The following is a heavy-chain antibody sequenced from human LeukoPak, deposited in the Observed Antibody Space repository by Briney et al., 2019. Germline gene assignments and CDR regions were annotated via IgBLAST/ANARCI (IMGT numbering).Heavy chain of an antibody. CDR1: GFTFSSYW. CDR3: ARMPRGLDY. Sequence: GGSLRLSCAASGFTFSSYWMTWVRQAPGKGLGCVASIKQDGSEKYYVDSAKGRFTISRDNSKNSLYLQMNSLRVEDTSIYYCARMPRGLDYWGQGTLVTVSS. J-gene: IGHJ4*02. D-gene: IGHD2-2*01. V-gene: IGHV3-7*01. CDR2: IKQDGSEK.